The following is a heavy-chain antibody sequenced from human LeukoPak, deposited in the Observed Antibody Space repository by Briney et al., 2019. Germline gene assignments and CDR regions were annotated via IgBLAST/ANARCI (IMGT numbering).Heavy chain of an antibody. J-gene: IGHJ3*02. Sequence: GGSQRLSCAASGFTFSSYGMHWVRQAPGKGLEWVAVIWYDGNSKYYADSVKGRFIISRDNSKNTLYLQMNSLRADDTAMYHCARPAGDYARGGFDIWGQGTLVTVSS. D-gene: IGHD4-17*01. V-gene: IGHV3-33*01. CDR1: GFTFSSYG. CDR2: IWYDGNSK. CDR3: ARPAGDYARGGFDI.